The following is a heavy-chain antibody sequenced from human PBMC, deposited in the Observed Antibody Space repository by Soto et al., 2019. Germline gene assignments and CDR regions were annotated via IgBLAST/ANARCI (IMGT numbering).Heavy chain of an antibody. CDR1: GFSLSTSGVG. V-gene: IGHV2-5*02. D-gene: IGHD6-13*01. CDR2: IYWDDDK. Sequence: QITLKESGPTLVKPTQTLTLTCTFSGFSLSTSGVGVGWISQPPGKALEWLALIYWDDDKRYSPSLKSRLTNTENTYKNLVVHTMTNMDPVDTATYCWGHRRGVATAGPFDYWGQGTLVTVSS. J-gene: IGHJ4*02. CDR3: GHRRGVATAGPFDY.